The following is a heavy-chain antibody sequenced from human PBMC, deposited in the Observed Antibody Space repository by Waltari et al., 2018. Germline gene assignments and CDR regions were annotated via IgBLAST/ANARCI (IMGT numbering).Heavy chain of an antibody. D-gene: IGHD6-13*01. J-gene: IGHJ3*02. CDR2: IYYSGST. V-gene: IGHV4-31*01. CDR1: GGSISSGGYY. Sequence: QVQLQESGPGLVKPSQTLSLTCTVSGGSISSGGYYWSWIRQHPGKGLEWIGYIYYSGSTYYNPSLKSLVTISIDTSKNQFSLRLSSVTAADTAVYYCARVAAAGDPDAFDIWGQGTMVTVSS. CDR3: ARVAAAGDPDAFDI.